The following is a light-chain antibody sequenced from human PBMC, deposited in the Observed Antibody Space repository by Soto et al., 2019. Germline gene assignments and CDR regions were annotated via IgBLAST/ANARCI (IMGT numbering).Light chain of an antibody. CDR2: GAS. J-gene: IGKJ5*01. Sequence: EIVLTQSPGTLSLSPGERDTLSCRASQSVSSSYLAWYQQKPGQAPRLLIYGASSMATGIPDRFSGSGSGTDFTLTISRLEPEDFAVYYCQQYGSSPPITLGQGTRLEIK. CDR3: QQYGSSPPIT. CDR1: QSVSSSY. V-gene: IGKV3-20*01.